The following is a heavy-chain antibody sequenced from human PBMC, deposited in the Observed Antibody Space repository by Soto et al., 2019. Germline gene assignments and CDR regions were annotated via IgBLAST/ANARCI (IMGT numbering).Heavy chain of an antibody. D-gene: IGHD6-19*01. CDR1: GDSISSGYW. CDR2: IYHSGST. CDR3: ARRRDSSRWLIDY. Sequence: SETLSLACAVSGDSISSGYWWSWVRQPPGKGLEWIGEIYHSGSTNYNPSLRSRVTISVDRSKSQFSLKLNSVTAADTALYYCARRRDSSRWLIDYWGQGTQVTVSS. J-gene: IGHJ4*02. V-gene: IGHV4-4*02.